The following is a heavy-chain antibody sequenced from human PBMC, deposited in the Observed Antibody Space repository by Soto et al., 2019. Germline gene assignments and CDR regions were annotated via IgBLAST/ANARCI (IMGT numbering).Heavy chain of an antibody. CDR3: AREYPVHSAYFDY. CDR1: GASISRYY. CDR2: MYYSGNA. Sequence: QVQLQESGPGLVKPSETLSLTCTVSGASISRYYWSWIRQSPGKGLEWIGYMYYSGNANYNPSLSSRITISVDTSKIQFSLNLNSGTAADTAVYYCAREYPVHSAYFDYWGQGIVVTVSS. J-gene: IGHJ4*02. D-gene: IGHD1-26*01. V-gene: IGHV4-59*01.